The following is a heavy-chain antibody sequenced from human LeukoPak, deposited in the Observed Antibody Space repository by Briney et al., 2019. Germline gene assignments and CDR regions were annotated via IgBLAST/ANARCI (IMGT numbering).Heavy chain of an antibody. CDR3: AISRDSSGYYYS. D-gene: IGHD3-22*01. CDR2: ITGSGGST. CDR1: GFTFSSYA. Sequence: GGSLRLSCAASGFTFSSYAMSWVRQAPGKGLEWVSAITGSGGSTYYEDSVKGRFTISRDNSKNTLYLQMNSLRAEDTAIYHCAISRDSSGYYYSWGQGTLVTVSS. V-gene: IGHV3-23*01. J-gene: IGHJ4*02.